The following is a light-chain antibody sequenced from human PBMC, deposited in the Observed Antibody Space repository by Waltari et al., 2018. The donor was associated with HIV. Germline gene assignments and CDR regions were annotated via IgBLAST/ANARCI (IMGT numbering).Light chain of an antibody. CDR1: SGGIGSTY. CDR2: EDS. J-gene: IGLJ2*01. Sequence: NFILTQSHSVSESPGKTVTISCTRSSGGIGSTYIQWYQQRPGRSPDTVIYEDSQRPAEVPNRFSGSVDSSSNSASLTISGLKTEDEADYFCQSYDGTTVVFGGGTRLTVL. V-gene: IGLV6-57*01. CDR3: QSYDGTTVV.